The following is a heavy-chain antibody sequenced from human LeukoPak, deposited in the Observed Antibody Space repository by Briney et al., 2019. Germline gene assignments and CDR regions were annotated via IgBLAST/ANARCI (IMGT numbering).Heavy chain of an antibody. Sequence: PSETLSLTCAVNGGSFSGYYWSWIRQPPGKGLEWIGEINHSGSTNYNPSLKSRVTISVDTSKNQFSLKLSSVTAADTAVYYCARCGGYSYGLDYWGQGTLVTVSS. CDR2: INHSGST. D-gene: IGHD5-18*01. V-gene: IGHV4-34*01. CDR3: ARCGGYSYGLDY. CDR1: GGSFSGYY. J-gene: IGHJ4*02.